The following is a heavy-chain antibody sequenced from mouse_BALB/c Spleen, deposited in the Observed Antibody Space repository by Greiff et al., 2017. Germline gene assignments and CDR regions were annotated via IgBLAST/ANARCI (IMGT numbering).Heavy chain of an antibody. V-gene: IGHV14-1*02. CDR3: ARGGGFAY. Sequence: EVQLQQSGAELVRPGALVKLSCKASGFNIKDYYMHWVKQRPEQGLEWIGWIDPENGNTISDPKFQGKASITADTSSNTAYLQLSSLTSEDTAVYYCARGGGFAYWGQGTLVTVSA. CDR1: GFNIKDYY. J-gene: IGHJ3*01. CDR2: IDPENGNT.